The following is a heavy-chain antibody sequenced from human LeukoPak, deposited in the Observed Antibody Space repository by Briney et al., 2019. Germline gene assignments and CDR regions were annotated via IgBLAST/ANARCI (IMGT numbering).Heavy chain of an antibody. V-gene: IGHV4-59*08. CDR3: ARVQGYYYDSTNRYYFDY. Sequence: SETLSLTCTVSGGSISPYFWSWIRQSPGKGLEWIGWIYYSGGTSYNPSLKSRVIISVNTSKNQFSLKLSSVTAADTAVYYCARVQGYYYDSTNRYYFDYWGQGTLVTVSS. CDR2: IYYSGGT. J-gene: IGHJ4*02. CDR1: GGSISPYF. D-gene: IGHD3-22*01.